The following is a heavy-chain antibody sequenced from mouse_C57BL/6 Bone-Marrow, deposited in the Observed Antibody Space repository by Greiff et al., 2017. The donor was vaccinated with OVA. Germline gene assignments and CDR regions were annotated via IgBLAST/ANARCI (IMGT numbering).Heavy chain of an antibody. V-gene: IGHV5-17*01. CDR2: ISSGSSTI. D-gene: IGHD2-4*01. J-gene: IGHJ1*03. Sequence: EVQGVESGGGLVKPGGSLKLSCAASGFTFSDYGMHWVRQAPEKGLEWVAYISSGSSTIYYADTVKGRFTISRDNAKNTLFLQMTSLRSEDTAMYYCARLFYYDYDGGPWYFDVWGTGTTVTVSS. CDR3: ARLFYYDYDGGPWYFDV. CDR1: GFTFSDYG.